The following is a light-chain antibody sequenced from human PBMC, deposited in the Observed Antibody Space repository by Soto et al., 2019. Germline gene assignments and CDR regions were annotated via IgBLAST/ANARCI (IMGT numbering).Light chain of an antibody. V-gene: IGKV1-6*01. CDR1: QSISSY. Sequence: IQMTQSPSSLSASVGDRVTITCRASQSISSYLNWYQQKPGKAPKLLIYAASNLQSGVPSRFSGSASGTDFTLTISSLQPEDFATYYCLQDYTYPWTFGQGTKVDI. CDR3: LQDYTYPWT. CDR2: AAS. J-gene: IGKJ1*01.